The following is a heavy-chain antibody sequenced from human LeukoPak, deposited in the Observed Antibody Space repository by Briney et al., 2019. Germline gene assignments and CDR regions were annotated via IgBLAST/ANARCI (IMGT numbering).Heavy chain of an antibody. V-gene: IGHV4-30-2*01. CDR1: GGSISSGGFS. D-gene: IGHD2/OR15-2a*01. CDR2: IYHSGST. J-gene: IGHJ4*02. CDR3: AGHHPRNTVDF. Sequence: PSETLSLTCGVSGGSISSGGFSWSWIRQPPGKGLEWIGYIYHSGSTYYKSSLKSRVTISIDRSKNYSSLNLSSVTAADTAVYYCAGHHPRNTVDFWGQGTLVTVSS.